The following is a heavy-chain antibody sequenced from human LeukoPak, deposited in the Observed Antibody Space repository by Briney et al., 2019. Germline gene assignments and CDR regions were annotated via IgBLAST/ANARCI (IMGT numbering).Heavy chain of an antibody. Sequence: GGSLRLSCAASGFTFSSNYMSWLRQAPGKGLEWVSVIYSGGSTYYADSVKGRFTISRHNSKNTLYLQMNSLRAEDTAVYYCARRGLYSSIWYYFAYCGQGTLVTVSS. CDR2: IYSGGST. CDR3: ARRGLYSSIWYYFAY. V-gene: IGHV3-53*04. J-gene: IGHJ4*02. D-gene: IGHD6-13*01. CDR1: GFTFSSNY.